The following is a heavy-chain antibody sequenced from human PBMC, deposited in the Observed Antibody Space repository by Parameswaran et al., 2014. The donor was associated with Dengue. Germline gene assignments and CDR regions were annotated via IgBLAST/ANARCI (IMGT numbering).Heavy chain of an antibody. CDR2: IKQDGSEK. Sequence: RWIRQPPGKGLEWVANIKQDGSEKYYVDSVKGRFTISRDNAKNSLYLQMNSLRAEDTAVYYCARALYYDFWSGYGDAFDIWGQGTMVTVSS. V-gene: IGHV3-7*03. CDR3: ARALYYDFWSGYGDAFDI. J-gene: IGHJ3*02. D-gene: IGHD3-3*01.